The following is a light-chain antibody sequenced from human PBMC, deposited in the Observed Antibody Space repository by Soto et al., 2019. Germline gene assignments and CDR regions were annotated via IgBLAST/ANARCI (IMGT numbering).Light chain of an antibody. CDR3: QQYDSSPPFT. J-gene: IGKJ5*01. CDR2: DAS. Sequence: EIVLTQSPAPLSLSPGERATLSCGASQSVSSSYLAWYQQKPGLAPRLLIYDASIRATGIPDRFSGSGSGTDVTLTISRLEPEDFAVYYCQQYDSSPPFTFGQGTRLEIK. CDR1: QSVSSSY. V-gene: IGKV3D-20*01.